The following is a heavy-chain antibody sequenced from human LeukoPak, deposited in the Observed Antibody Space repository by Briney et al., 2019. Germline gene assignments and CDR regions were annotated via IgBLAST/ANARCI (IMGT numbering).Heavy chain of an antibody. D-gene: IGHD3-22*01. Sequence: GGSLRLSCAVSGFTFSNGWMSWVRQAPGKGLEWVGRIKSKRDGGTTDYAAPVNGRFTISRDDSKNTLYLQMNSLRTEDTAVYYCTTEYYYDSSGLFDYWGQGTLVTVSS. CDR1: GFTFSNGW. CDR2: IKSKRDGGTT. V-gene: IGHV3-15*01. CDR3: TTEYYYDSSGLFDY. J-gene: IGHJ4*02.